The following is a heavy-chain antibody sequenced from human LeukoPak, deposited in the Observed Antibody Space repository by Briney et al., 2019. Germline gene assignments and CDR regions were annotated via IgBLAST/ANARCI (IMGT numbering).Heavy chain of an antibody. D-gene: IGHD3-10*01. J-gene: IGHJ4*02. CDR3: ARTVPGYFFDS. V-gene: IGHV3-74*01. CDR2: INTDGSST. Sequence: GGFLRLSCAASGFTFSSYWMHWVRQAPGMGLVWVSRINTDGSSTTYADSVKGRFTISRDSAKNTLYLQMNSLRAEDTAVYYCARTVPGYFFDSWGQGTLVTVSS. CDR1: GFTFSSYW.